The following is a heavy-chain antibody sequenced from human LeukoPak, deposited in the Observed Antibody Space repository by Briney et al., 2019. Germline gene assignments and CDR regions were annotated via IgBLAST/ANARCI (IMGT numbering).Heavy chain of an antibody. CDR2: ISSSSSYI. CDR1: GFTFSSYS. D-gene: IGHD3-9*01. CDR3: ATWRIGFDWFVNWFDP. V-gene: IGHV3-21*04. Sequence: GGSLRLSCAASGFTFSSYSMNWVRQAPGKGLEWVSSISSSSSYIYYADSVKGRFTISRDNAKNSLYLQMNSLRAEDTAVYYCATWRIGFDWFVNWFDPWGQGTLVTVSS. J-gene: IGHJ5*02.